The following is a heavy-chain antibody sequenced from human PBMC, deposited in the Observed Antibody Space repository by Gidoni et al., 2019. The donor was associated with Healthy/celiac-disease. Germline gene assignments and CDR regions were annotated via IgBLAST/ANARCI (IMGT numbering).Heavy chain of an antibody. CDR2: IWYDGSNK. D-gene: IGHD6-13*01. J-gene: IGHJ4*02. V-gene: IGHV3-33*01. Sequence: QVQLVESGGGVVQPGRSLRLSCAASGFTFSSYGMHWVRQAPGKGLEGVAVIWYDGSNKYYADSVKGRFTISRDNSKNTLYLQMNSLRAEDTAVYYCARDAGYSSSWGDYWGQGTLVTVSS. CDR1: GFTFSSYG. CDR3: ARDAGYSSSWGDY.